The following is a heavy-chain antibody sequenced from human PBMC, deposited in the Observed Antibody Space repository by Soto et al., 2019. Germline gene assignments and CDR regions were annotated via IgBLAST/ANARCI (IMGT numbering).Heavy chain of an antibody. CDR1: GYIFVNYG. Sequence: QVQLVQSGDEVKKPGASVKVSCKASGYIFVNYGIAWVRQAPGQGLEWMGWISPYTGNTHSASKVQGRLTMTTDTSXSTAYTDLGSLTAADTAVYYCGMVDNYVTPTPQDAWGQGTTVTVSS. CDR3: GMVDNYVTPTPQDA. J-gene: IGHJ6*02. D-gene: IGHD3-16*01. CDR2: ISPYTGNT. V-gene: IGHV1-18*01.